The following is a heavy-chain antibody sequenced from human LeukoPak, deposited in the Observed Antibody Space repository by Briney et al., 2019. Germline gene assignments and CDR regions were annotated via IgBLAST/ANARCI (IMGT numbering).Heavy chain of an antibody. V-gene: IGHV3-23*01. CDR1: GFTFSGYA. CDR2: ISGSGGST. D-gene: IGHD2-21*02. Sequence: GGSLRLSCAASGFTFSGYAMSWVRQAPGKGLEWVSAISGSGGSTYYADSVKGRFTISRDNSKNTLYLQMNSLRAEDTAVYYCAKGPYCGGDCYSLSVTGGDYWGQGTLVTVSS. CDR3: AKGPYCGGDCYSLSVTGGDY. J-gene: IGHJ4*02.